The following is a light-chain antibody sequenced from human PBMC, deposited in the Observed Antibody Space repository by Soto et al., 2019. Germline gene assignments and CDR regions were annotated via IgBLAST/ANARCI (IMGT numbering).Light chain of an antibody. Sequence: EIVLTQSPGTLSLSPGERATLSCRASQSVSSSYLAWYQQKPGQAPRLLIYGASSRATGIPDRFSGSGSGTDFTLTISRLEPEDFAVYYCQQYGSSEETFGQGTRWIS. CDR1: QSVSSSY. CDR2: GAS. V-gene: IGKV3-20*01. J-gene: IGKJ1*01. CDR3: QQYGSSEET.